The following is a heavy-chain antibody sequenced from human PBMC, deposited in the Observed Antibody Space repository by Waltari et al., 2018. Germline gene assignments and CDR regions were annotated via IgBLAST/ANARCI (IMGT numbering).Heavy chain of an antibody. CDR1: GGYLSGYY. Sequence: QVQVQQWGAGLVKPSETLSLTCAVSGGYLSGYYWSCLRQPPGKALEWIGEIDHSGVTNYNPSLTSRATISVDTSRNQLSLKLTSVTAADTAIYYCALSRYGLASPKFDPWGQGTLVTVSS. V-gene: IGHV4-34*02. D-gene: IGHD4-17*01. CDR2: IDHSGVT. CDR3: ALSRYGLASPKFDP. J-gene: IGHJ5*02.